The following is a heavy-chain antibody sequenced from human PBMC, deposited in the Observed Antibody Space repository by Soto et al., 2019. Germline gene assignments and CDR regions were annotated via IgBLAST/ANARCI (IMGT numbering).Heavy chain of an antibody. CDR1: GFTLSYYW. Sequence: EVQLMESGGGLVQPGGSLRLSCAASGFTLSYYWMSWVSQAPGKGLEWVSNIKEDGSEKYYVDSVKGRFTISRDNAQNSVFLQMNSLRVEYTAIYYCARDCSGGSGQYWCPGTLVTVSS. D-gene: IGHD2-15*01. V-gene: IGHV3-7*01. CDR2: IKEDGSEK. CDR3: ARDCSGGSGQY. J-gene: IGHJ4*02.